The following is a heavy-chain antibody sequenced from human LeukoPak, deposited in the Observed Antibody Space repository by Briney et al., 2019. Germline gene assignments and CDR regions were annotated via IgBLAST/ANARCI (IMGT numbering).Heavy chain of an antibody. CDR3: AKDPTYYDFWSGYHKYYFDY. CDR1: GFTFSSYG. CDR2: MRYDGSNK. D-gene: IGHD3-3*01. V-gene: IGHV3-30*02. J-gene: IGHJ4*02. Sequence: GGSLRLSCAASGFTFSSYGMHWVRQAPGKGLEWVAFMRYDGSNKYYADSVKGRFTISRDNSKNTLYLQMNSLRAEDTAVYYCAKDPTYYDFWSGYHKYYFDYWGQGTLVTVSS.